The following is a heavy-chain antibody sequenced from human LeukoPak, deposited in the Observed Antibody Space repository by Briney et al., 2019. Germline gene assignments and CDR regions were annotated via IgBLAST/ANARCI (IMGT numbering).Heavy chain of an antibody. D-gene: IGHD4-17*01. J-gene: IGHJ4*02. CDR2: ISSSGSNI. CDR3: ARENDYGDRPFDY. Sequence: PGGSLRLSCAASGFTFSSYEMNWVRLAPGKGLEWVSYISSSGSNIYYADSVKGRFTISRDNAKNSLYLQMSNLRAVDTAVYYCARENDYGDRPFDYWGQGTLVTVSS. V-gene: IGHV3-48*03. CDR1: GFTFSSYE.